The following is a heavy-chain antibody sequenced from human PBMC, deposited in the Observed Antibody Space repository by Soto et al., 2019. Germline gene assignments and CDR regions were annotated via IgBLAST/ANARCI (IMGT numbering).Heavy chain of an antibody. CDR1: GFTFSSYA. V-gene: IGHV3-23*01. D-gene: IGHD3-22*01. Sequence: GGSLRLSWAASGFTFSSYAMSWVRQAPGKGLEWVSAISGSGGSTYYADSVKGRFTISRDNSKNTLYLQMNSLRAEDTAVYYCAKAYYYDSSGYYYKYYFDYWGQGTLVTVSS. CDR3: AKAYYYDSSGYYYKYYFDY. CDR2: ISGSGGST. J-gene: IGHJ4*02.